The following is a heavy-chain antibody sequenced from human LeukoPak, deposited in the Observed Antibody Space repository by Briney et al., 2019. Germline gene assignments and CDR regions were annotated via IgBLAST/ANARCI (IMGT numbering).Heavy chain of an antibody. CDR2: ISHSGTT. V-gene: IGHV4-38-2*02. Sequence: SETLSLTCSVSGTSISSDYFWDWIRQPPGKGLEWVGSISHSGTTYYTPSLKSRVTIFIDTSKNQFSLTLRSVTAADTAIYYCTRRPLGYCDYWGQGTLVTVSS. CDR1: GTSISSDYF. J-gene: IGHJ4*02. CDR3: TRRPLGYCDY.